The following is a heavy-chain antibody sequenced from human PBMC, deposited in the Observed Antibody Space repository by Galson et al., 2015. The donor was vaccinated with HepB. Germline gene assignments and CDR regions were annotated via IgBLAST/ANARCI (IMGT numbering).Heavy chain of an antibody. CDR3: ARVNYDILTGYFPPPQSGDFDI. Sequence: SVKVSCKASGYTFTSYDINWVRQATGQGLEWMGWMNPNSGNTGYAQKFQGRVTMTRNTSISTAYMELSSLRSEDTAVYYCARVNYDILTGYFPPPQSGDFDIWGQGTMVTVSS. V-gene: IGHV1-8*01. J-gene: IGHJ3*02. CDR2: MNPNSGNT. D-gene: IGHD3-9*01. CDR1: GYTFTSYD.